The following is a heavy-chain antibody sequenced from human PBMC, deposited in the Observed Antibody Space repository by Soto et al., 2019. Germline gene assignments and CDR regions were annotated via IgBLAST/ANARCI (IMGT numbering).Heavy chain of an antibody. D-gene: IGHD1-26*01. J-gene: IGHJ3*02. Sequence: SLTCTLSGGSVSSGSYYWSWIRQPPGKGLEWIGYIYYSGSTNYNPSLKSRVTISVDTSKNQFSLKLSSVTAADTAVYYCASGWEPQGGAFDIWGQGTMVTVSS. CDR2: IYYSGST. CDR1: GGSVSSGSYY. CDR3: ASGWEPQGGAFDI. V-gene: IGHV4-61*01.